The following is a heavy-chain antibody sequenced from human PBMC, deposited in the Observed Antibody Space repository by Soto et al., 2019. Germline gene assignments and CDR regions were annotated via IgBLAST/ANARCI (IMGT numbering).Heavy chain of an antibody. CDR2: IYYSGST. J-gene: IGHJ5*02. V-gene: IGHV4-31*03. CDR3: ARVRITMVRGVICGWFDP. Sequence: SETLSLTCTVSGGSISSGGYYWSWIRQHPGKGLEWIGYIYYSGSTYYNPSLKSRVTISVDTSKNQFSLKLSSVTAADTAVYYCARVRITMVRGVICGWFDPWGQGTLVTV. CDR1: GGSISSGGYY. D-gene: IGHD3-10*01.